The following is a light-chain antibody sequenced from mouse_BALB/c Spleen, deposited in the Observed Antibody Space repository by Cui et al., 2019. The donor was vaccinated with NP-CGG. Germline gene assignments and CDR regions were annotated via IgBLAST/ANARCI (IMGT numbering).Light chain of an antibody. CDR2: GTN. V-gene: IGLV1*01. J-gene: IGLJ1*01. Sequence: QAFVTQESAPTTSPGETVTLTCRSSTGAVTTSNYANWVQEKPDHLFTGLIGGTNNRAPGVPARFSGSLIGDKAALTITGAQTEDEAIYFCGLWYNNHWVFGGGTKLTVL. CDR1: TGAVTTSNY. CDR3: GLWYNNHWV.